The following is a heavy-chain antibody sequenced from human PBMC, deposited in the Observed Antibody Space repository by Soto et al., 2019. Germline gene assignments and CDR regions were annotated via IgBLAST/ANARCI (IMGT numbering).Heavy chain of an antibody. Sequence: QVQLVQSGAEVKKPGSSVKVSCKASGGTFSSYAISWVRQAPRQGLEWMGGIIPIFGTANYAQKFQGRVTITADESTSTAYMELSSLRSEDTAVYYCARDRGYCISTSCGGFDPWGQGTLVTVSS. V-gene: IGHV1-69*12. CDR2: IIPIFGTA. J-gene: IGHJ5*02. CDR1: GGTFSSYA. D-gene: IGHD2-2*01. CDR3: ARDRGYCISTSCGGFDP.